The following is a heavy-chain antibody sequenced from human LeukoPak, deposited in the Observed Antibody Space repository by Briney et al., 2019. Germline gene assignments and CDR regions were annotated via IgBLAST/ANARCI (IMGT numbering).Heavy chain of an antibody. CDR1: GYSISRGYY. CDR3: ARDPRYSSPFDY. D-gene: IGHD5-18*01. V-gene: IGHV4-38-2*02. CDR2: IYHSGST. Sequence: SETLSLTRTVSGYSISRGYYWGWIRQPPGKGLEWIGSIYHSGSTYYNPSLKSRDTISVDTSKNQFSLKLSSVTAADTAVYYCARDPRYSSPFDYWGQGTLVTVSS. J-gene: IGHJ4*02.